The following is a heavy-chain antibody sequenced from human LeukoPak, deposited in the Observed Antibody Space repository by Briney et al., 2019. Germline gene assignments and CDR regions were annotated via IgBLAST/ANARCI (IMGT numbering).Heavy chain of an antibody. CDR2: IRYDGSNK. CDR3: AKDVGDNWNPDY. V-gene: IGHV3-30*02. J-gene: IGHJ4*02. D-gene: IGHD1-20*01. CDR1: GFTFSSYG. Sequence: GGSLRLSCVASGFTFSSYGMHWVRQAPGKGLEWVAFIRYDGSNKYYADSVKGRFTISRDNTKNTLYLQMNSLRAEDTAVYYCAKDVGDNWNPDYWGQGTLVTVSS.